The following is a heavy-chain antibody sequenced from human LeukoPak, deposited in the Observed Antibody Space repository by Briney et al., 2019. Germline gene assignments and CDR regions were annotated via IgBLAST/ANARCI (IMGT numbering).Heavy chain of an antibody. V-gene: IGHV3-53*01. CDR3: ARGRYEISAAMDV. J-gene: IGHJ6*02. D-gene: IGHD5-12*01. CDR2: IYSGGST. CDR1: GFTVSSNY. Sequence: GGSLRLSCAASGFTVSSNYMSWVRQAPGKGLEWVSVIYSGGSTNYADSVGGRFTISRDNSKNTLYLQMNSLRDEDTAVYYCARGRYEISAAMDVWGQGTTVTVSS.